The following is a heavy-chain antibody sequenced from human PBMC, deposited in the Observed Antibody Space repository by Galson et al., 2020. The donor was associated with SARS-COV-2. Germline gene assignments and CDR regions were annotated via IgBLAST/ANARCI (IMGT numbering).Heavy chain of an antibody. CDR1: GGSISSSSYS. CDR2: IYYSAST. D-gene: IGHD3-3*01. V-gene: IGHV4-39*07. J-gene: IGHJ5*02. CDR3: ARDQLRFLEWLQDNGFDP. Sequence: SETLSLTCTVSGGSISSSSYSWGLIRQPPGKGLAWIGSIYYSASTYHTPSLTSRVTTSVDTSKNQFSLKLSSVTAADTAVYYCARDQLRFLEWLQDNGFDPWGQGTLVTVSS.